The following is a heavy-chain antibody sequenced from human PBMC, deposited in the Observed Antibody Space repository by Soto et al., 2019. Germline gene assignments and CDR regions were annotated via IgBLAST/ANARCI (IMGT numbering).Heavy chain of an antibody. V-gene: IGHV3-23*01. D-gene: IGHD3-10*01. CDR1: GFTFSSDC. Sequence: PEGSLRLSWAASGFTFSSDCMSWVRQAPGKGLEWVSAISGSGGSTYYADSVKGRFTISRDNSKNTLYLQMNSLRAEDTAVYYCAKDLYYYGSGSYFYWGQGTLVTVSS. J-gene: IGHJ4*02. CDR2: ISGSGGST. CDR3: AKDLYYYGSGSYFY.